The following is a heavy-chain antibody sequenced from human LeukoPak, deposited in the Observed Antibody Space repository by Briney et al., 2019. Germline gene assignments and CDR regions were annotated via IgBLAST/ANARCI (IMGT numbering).Heavy chain of an antibody. CDR1: GGTFSSYA. CDR3: ARGFPSGATKDY. J-gene: IGHJ4*02. CDR2: IIPIFGTA. V-gene: IGHV1-69*06. Sequence: ASVKVSCKASGGTFSSYAISWVRQAPGQGLEWMGGIIPIFGTANYAQKFQGRVTITADKSTSTAYMELSSLRSEDTAVYYCARGFPSGATKDYWGQGTLVTVSS. D-gene: IGHD1-26*01.